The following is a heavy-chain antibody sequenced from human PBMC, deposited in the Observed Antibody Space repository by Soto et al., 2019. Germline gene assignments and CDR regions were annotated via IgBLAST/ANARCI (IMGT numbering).Heavy chain of an antibody. CDR1: GFTFSSYA. J-gene: IGHJ4*02. D-gene: IGHD2-2*01. CDR3: ANQVVPAEPFDY. CDR2: ISGSGGST. V-gene: IGHV3-23*01. Sequence: GGSLRLSCAASGFTFSSYAMSWVRQAPGKGLEWVSAISGSGGSTYYADSVKGRFTISRDNSKNTLYLQMNSLRAEDTAVYYRANQVVPAEPFDYWGQGTLVTVSS.